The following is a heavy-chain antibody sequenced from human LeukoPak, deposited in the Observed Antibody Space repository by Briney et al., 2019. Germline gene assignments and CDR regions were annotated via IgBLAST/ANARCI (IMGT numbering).Heavy chain of an antibody. V-gene: IGHV1-69*04. CDR1: GGTFSSYA. CDR3: ARDGGTTVISEYFDY. D-gene: IGHD4-17*01. J-gene: IGHJ4*02. Sequence: SVKVACKASGGTFSSYAISWVRQAPGQGLEWMGRIIPIFGIANYAQKFQGRVTITADKSASTAYMELSSLRSEDTAVYYCARDGGTTVISEYFDYWGQGTLVTVSS. CDR2: IIPIFGIA.